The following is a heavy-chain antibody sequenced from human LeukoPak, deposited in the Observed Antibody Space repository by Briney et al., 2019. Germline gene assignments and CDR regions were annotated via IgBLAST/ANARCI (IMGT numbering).Heavy chain of an antibody. CDR2: MNPNSGNT. CDR1: GYTFTNYG. J-gene: IGHJ4*02. CDR3: GRELREGYFDY. Sequence: ASVKVSCKASGYTFTNYGLTWVRQAPGQGLEWMGWMNPNSGNTGYAQKFQGRVTMTRNTSISTAYMELSSLRSEDTAVYYCGRELREGYFDYWGQGTLVTVSS. V-gene: IGHV1-8*02. D-gene: IGHD1-7*01.